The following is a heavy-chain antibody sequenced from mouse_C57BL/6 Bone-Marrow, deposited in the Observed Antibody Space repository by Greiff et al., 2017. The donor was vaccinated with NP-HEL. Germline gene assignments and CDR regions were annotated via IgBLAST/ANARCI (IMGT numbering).Heavy chain of an antibody. CDR3: ARSDLYDGYYEGYAMDY. CDR2: IDPANGNT. J-gene: IGHJ4*01. Sequence: VHVKQSVAELVRPGASVKLSCTASGFNIKNTYMHWVKQRPEQGLEWIGRIDPANGNTKYAPKFQGKATITADTSSNTAYLQLSSLTSEDTAIYYCARSDLYDGYYEGYAMDYWGQGTSVTVSS. CDR1: GFNIKNTY. V-gene: IGHV14-3*01. D-gene: IGHD2-3*01.